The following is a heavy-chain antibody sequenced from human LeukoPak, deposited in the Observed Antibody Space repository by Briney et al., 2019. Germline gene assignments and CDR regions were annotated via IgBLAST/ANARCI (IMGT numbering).Heavy chain of an antibody. CDR1: GFTFNDYW. CDR2: INQDGSEN. CDR3: ARSSWGSSTNS. V-gene: IGHV3-7*01. J-gene: IGHJ4*02. Sequence: PGGSLRLSCAASGFTFNDYWMSWIRQAPGRGLEWVVNINQDGSENYYVDSMKGQFTSSRDNAKNSVYLQMSGLRAEDTAVYYCARSSWGSSTNSWGQGTLVIVSS. D-gene: IGHD3-16*01.